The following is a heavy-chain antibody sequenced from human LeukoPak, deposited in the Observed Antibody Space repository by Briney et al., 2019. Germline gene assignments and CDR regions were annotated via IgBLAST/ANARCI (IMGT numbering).Heavy chain of an antibody. CDR3: SRSGYCTNGVCYINYYGMDV. V-gene: IGHV3-30*03. CDR1: GFTFSSYG. CDR2: ISYDGSNK. J-gene: IGHJ6*02. Sequence: GGSLRLSCAASGFTFSSYGMHWVRQAPGKGLEWVAVISYDGSNKYYADSVKGRFTISRDNSKNTLYLQMNSLRAGDTAVYYCSRSGYCTNGVCYINYYGMDVWGQGTTVTVSS. D-gene: IGHD2-8*01.